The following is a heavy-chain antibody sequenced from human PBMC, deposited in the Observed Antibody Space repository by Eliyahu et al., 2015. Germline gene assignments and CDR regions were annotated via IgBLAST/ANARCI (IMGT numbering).Heavy chain of an antibody. CDR3: ARQVGGMKWCLDV. CDR1: GGSISSNEDH. D-gene: IGHD2-15*01. V-gene: IGHV4-39*01. CDR2: IHYTGRT. Sequence: QVHLQESGPGLVKPSETLSLSCSVTGGSISSNEDHWAWIRQPPGKGLEWIGTIHYTGRTYYNPPLQSRVTLFVDKSKSQVSLKLSSMTAADTAIYYCARQVGGMKWCLDVWGQGTSVTVSS. J-gene: IGHJ6*02.